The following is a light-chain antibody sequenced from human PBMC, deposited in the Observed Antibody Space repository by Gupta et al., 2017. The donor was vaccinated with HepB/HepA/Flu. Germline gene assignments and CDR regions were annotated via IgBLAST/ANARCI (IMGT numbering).Light chain of an antibody. Sequence: DIKITQSPSAVSASVGDRVTITCRACQRTSSWLVWYQQKPGKAPKVLIYAAARLQSGVPSRFSGSGSGTEFTLTISSLEPEDVATYYCHQASSFPLTFGGGTRVEIK. CDR1: QRTSSW. CDR3: HQASSFPLT. CDR2: AAA. J-gene: IGKJ4*01. V-gene: IGKV1-12*01.